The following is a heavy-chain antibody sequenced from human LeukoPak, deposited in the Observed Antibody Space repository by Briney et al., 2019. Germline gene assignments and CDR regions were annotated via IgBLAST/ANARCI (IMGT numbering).Heavy chain of an antibody. CDR1: GFTFSIYE. Sequence: HPGGSLRLSCAASGFTFSIYEMNWVRQAPGKGLEWVSYISNSGSTIYYADSVKGRFTISRDNAKNSLYLQMNSLRAEDTAVYYCARDRDYGGNSACGYWGQGTLVTVSS. J-gene: IGHJ4*02. CDR2: ISNSGSTI. V-gene: IGHV3-48*03. CDR3: ARDRDYGGNSACGY. D-gene: IGHD4-23*01.